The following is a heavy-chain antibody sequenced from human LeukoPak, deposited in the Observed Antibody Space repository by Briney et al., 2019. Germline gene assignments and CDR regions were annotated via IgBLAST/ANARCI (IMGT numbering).Heavy chain of an antibody. CDR2: IYSGGST. D-gene: IGHD1-20*01. Sequence: GGSLRLSCAASGFTVSSNYMSWVRQAPGKGLEWVSVIYSGGSTYYADSVKGRFTISRDNSKNTLYLQMNSLRAEDTAVYYCARSTPGSLTGTTDLDYWGQGTLVTVSS. V-gene: IGHV3-66*01. CDR3: ARSTPGSLTGTTDLDY. CDR1: GFTVSSNY. J-gene: IGHJ4*02.